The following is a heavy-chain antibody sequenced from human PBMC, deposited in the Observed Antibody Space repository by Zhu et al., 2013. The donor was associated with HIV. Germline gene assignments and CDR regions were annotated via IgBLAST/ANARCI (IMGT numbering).Heavy chain of an antibody. D-gene: IGHD5-12*01. Sequence: QVQLVQSGAELKKPGASVKVSCKASGYTFTGYYMHWVRQAPGQGLEWMGWINPHSGGTNFAQKFQGRVTMTRDTSISTAYMELSRLRSDDTAVYYCARDKRGPWLQPYYFDYWGQGALVTVSS. CDR1: GYTFTGYY. CDR3: ARDKRGPWLQPYYFDY. J-gene: IGHJ4*02. CDR2: INPHSGGT. V-gene: IGHV1-2*02.